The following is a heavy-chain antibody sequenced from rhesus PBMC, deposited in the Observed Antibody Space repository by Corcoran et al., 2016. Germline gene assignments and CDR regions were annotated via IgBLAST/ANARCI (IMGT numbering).Heavy chain of an antibody. V-gene: IGHV4-80*01. CDR3: ATGGFTTYRDN. D-gene: IGHD2-27*01. J-gene: IGHJ4*01. Sequence: QVQLRESGPGLVKPSETLSLTCTVFGVPLSNYWWAWIRPPPGEGREWIGDIDGNSYASHYNPSLQSRVIISKDASKNQFSLRMTSLTVADTAIYYCATGGFTTYRDNWGQGVLVTVSS. CDR1: GVPLSNYW. CDR2: IDGNSYAS.